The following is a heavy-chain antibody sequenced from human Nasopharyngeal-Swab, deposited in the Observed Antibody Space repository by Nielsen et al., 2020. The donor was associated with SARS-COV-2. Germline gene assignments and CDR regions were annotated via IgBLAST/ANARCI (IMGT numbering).Heavy chain of an antibody. J-gene: IGHJ3*02. Sequence: GGSLRLSCKGSGSSFTSYWIGWVRQMPGKGLEWMGIIYPGDSDTRYSPSFQGQVTISADKSISTAYLQRSSLKASDTAMYYCGLIAVAGKRDAFDIWGQGTMVTVSS. V-gene: IGHV5-51*01. CDR1: GSSFTSYW. CDR2: IYPGDSDT. CDR3: GLIAVAGKRDAFDI. D-gene: IGHD6-19*01.